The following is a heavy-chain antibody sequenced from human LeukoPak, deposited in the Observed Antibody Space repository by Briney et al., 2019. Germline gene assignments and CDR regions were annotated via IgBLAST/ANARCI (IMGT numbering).Heavy chain of an antibody. V-gene: IGHV1-18*01. J-gene: IGHJ4*02. CDR2: ISGYSGNT. CDR1: GGTFSSYA. CDR3: ARDDSGYSGSHYEY. Sequence: ASVKVSCKASGGTFSSYAISWVRQAPGQGLEWMGWISGYSGNTNYAQKFQGRVTMTTDTSTSTVYMEVRSLRSDDTAVYYCARDDSGYSGSHYEYWGQGTLVTVSS. D-gene: IGHD1-26*01.